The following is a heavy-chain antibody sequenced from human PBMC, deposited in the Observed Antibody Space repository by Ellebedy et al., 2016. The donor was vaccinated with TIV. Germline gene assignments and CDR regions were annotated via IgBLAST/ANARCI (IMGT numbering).Heavy chain of an antibody. Sequence: GESLKISXAASGFTFSSYAMSWVRQAPGKGLEWVSAISGSGGSTYYADSVKGRFTTSRDNSKNTLYLQMNSLRAEDTAVYYCAITDYGDYVQDAFDIWGQGTTVTVSS. CDR1: GFTFSSYA. CDR2: ISGSGGST. J-gene: IGHJ3*02. V-gene: IGHV3-23*01. CDR3: AITDYGDYVQDAFDI. D-gene: IGHD4-17*01.